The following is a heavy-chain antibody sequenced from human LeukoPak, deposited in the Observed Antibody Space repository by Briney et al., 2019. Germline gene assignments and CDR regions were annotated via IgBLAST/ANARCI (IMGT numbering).Heavy chain of an antibody. D-gene: IGHD2-2*02. CDR2: IRSKAYGGTT. J-gene: IGHJ4*02. V-gene: IGHV3-49*04. CDR3: AYCSSTSCYTEYFDY. Sequence: PGGSLRLSCTASGFTFGDYAMSWVRQAPGKGLEWVGFIRSKAYGGTTEYAASVKGRFTISRDDSKSIAYLQMNSLKTEDTAVYYCAYCSSTSCYTEYFDYWGQGTLVTVSS. CDR1: GFTFGDYA.